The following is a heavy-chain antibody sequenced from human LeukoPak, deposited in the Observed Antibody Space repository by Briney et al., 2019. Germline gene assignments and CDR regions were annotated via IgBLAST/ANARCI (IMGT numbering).Heavy chain of an antibody. D-gene: IGHD4-17*01. CDR2: IKQDGSEK. Sequence: HPGGSLRLSCAASGFTFSRYGMHWVRQAPGKGLEWVANIKQDGSEKYYVDSVKGRFTISRDNAKNSLYLQMNSLRAEDTAVYYCARWTTVTNFDYWGQGTLVTVSS. J-gene: IGHJ4*02. CDR1: GFTFSRYG. V-gene: IGHV3-7*01. CDR3: ARWTTVTNFDY.